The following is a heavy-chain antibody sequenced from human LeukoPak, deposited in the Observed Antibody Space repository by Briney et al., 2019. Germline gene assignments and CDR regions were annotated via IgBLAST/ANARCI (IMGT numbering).Heavy chain of an antibody. D-gene: IGHD6-13*01. Sequence: PSQTLSLTCTASGGTFSSYYWSWIRQPPGKGLEWIGYIYYSGSTTYNPSLKSRVTISVDTSKNQFSLKLSSVTAADTAVYYCARGTAAAGTGYFDYWGQGTLVTVSS. CDR2: IYYSGST. CDR1: GGTFSSYY. J-gene: IGHJ4*02. V-gene: IGHV4-59*01. CDR3: ARGTAAAGTGYFDY.